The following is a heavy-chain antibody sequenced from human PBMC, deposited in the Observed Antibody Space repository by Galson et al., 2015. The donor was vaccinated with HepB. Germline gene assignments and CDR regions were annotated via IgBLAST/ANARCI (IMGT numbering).Heavy chain of an antibody. CDR3: ARGDYYDSSGYPHDY. CDR1: GYTFTGYY. CDR2: INPNSGGT. V-gene: IGHV1-2*06. J-gene: IGHJ4*02. D-gene: IGHD3-22*01. Sequence: SVKVSCKASGYTFTGYYMHWVRQAPGQGLEWMGRINPNSGGTNYAQKFQGRVTMTRDTSISTAYMELSRLRSDDTAVYYCARGDYYDSSGYPHDYWGQGTLVTVSS.